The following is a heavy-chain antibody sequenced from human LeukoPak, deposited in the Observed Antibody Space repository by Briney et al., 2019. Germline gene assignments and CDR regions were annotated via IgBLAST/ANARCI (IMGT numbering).Heavy chain of an antibody. D-gene: IGHD5-12*01. CDR1: EFSVGSNY. V-gene: IGHV3-66*01. Sequence: GGSLRLSCAASEFSVGSNYMSWVRQAPGKGLEWVSLIYSGGSTNYADSVKGRFTISRDSSKDTLYLQMNSLRAEDTAVYYCARGPSGYHNIGGQGTLVTVSS. CDR2: IYSGGST. CDR3: ARGPSGYHNI. J-gene: IGHJ4*02.